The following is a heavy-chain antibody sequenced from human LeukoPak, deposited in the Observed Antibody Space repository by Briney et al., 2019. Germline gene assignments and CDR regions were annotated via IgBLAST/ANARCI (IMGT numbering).Heavy chain of an antibody. D-gene: IGHD2-2*01. Sequence: ASVKVSCKASGYTFSNYDINWVRQAYGQGLEWMGWMNPNSANTGYAQKFQGRVTMTTNTSINTAYMELSSLRSEDTALYYCARGGTRYCVSTSCSDYYYYGVDVWGQGTTVTVSS. CDR3: ARGGTRYCVSTSCSDYYYYGVDV. J-gene: IGHJ6*02. CDR1: GYTFSNYD. V-gene: IGHV1-8*01. CDR2: MNPNSANT.